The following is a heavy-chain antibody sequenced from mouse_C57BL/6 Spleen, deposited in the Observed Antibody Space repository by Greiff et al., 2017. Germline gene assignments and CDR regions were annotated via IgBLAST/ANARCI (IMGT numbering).Heavy chain of an antibody. CDR3: ARSYYSTCWFAY. CDR2: IDPSDSET. V-gene: IGHV1-52*01. D-gene: IGHD2-12*01. J-gene: IGHJ3*01. CDR1: GYTFTSYW. Sequence: VQLQQPGAELVRPGSSVKLSCKASGYTFTSYWMHWVKQRPIQGLEWIGNIDPSDSETNYNQKFKVKSTLTVDKSSSTAYMQLSSLTSEDSAVYYCARSYYSTCWFAYWGQGTLVTVSS.